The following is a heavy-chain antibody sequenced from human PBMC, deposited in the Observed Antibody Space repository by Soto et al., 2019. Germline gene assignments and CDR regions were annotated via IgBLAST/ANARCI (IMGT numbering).Heavy chain of an antibody. CDR3: VRVVAIPGYPDN. Sequence: QVQLVQSGAEVRQPASSVKVSCKTSVGTFSSYAISWVRQAPGQGLGWMGGIVPIVDTSTYAQKFQGRVTITADESTSTVYMELSSLRSDDTAVYYCVRVVAIPGYPDNWGQGTLVTVSS. D-gene: IGHD5-12*01. V-gene: IGHV1-69*12. CDR1: VGTFSSYA. J-gene: IGHJ4*02. CDR2: IVPIVDTS.